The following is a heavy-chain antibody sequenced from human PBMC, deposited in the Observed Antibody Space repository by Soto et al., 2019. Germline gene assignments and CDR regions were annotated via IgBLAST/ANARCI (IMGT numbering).Heavy chain of an antibody. V-gene: IGHV3-11*06. D-gene: IGHD5-12*01. Sequence: QVQLVESGGGLVKPGGSLRLSCAASGFTFSDYYMSWIRQAPGKGLEWVSYITSSRSNFTNYADSVKGRFTISRDNAKNSVYLQMDSLRVEDMAVYYCVRDRGYSGFFYWGQGALVTVSA. J-gene: IGHJ4*02. CDR3: VRDRGYSGFFY. CDR2: ITSSRSNFT. CDR1: GFTFSDYY.